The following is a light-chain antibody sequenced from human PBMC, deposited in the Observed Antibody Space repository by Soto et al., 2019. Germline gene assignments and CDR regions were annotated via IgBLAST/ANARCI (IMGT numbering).Light chain of an antibody. CDR2: EVN. J-gene: IGLJ1*01. CDR1: SRDVGGHNY. V-gene: IGLV2-14*01. Sequence: QSVLTQPASVSGSPGQSITISCTGTSRDVGGHNYVSWYQQHPGKAPKLIIYEVNNRPSGVSNRFSGSKSGNTASLTISGLQAEDEADYYCSSYTSGGTYVFGTGTKLTVL. CDR3: SSYTSGGTYV.